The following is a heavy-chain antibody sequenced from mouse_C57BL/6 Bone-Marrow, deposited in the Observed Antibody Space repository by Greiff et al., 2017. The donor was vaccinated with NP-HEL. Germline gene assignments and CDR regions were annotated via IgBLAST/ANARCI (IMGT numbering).Heavy chain of an antibody. Sequence: QVQLQQPGTELVKPGASVKLSCKASGYTFTSYWMHWVKQRPGQGLEWIGNINPSNGGTNYNAKFKSKATLTVDKYSSTAYMQLSSLTSEASAVYYCARSRKWPKVDYWGQGTTLTVSS. V-gene: IGHV1-53*01. CDR1: GYTFTSYW. CDR3: ARSRKWPKVDY. J-gene: IGHJ2*01. CDR2: INPSNGGT.